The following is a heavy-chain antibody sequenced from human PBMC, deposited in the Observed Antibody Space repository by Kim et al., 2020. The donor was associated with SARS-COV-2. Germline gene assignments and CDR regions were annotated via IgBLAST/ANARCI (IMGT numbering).Heavy chain of an antibody. CDR2: INHSGST. J-gene: IGHJ5*02. CDR1: GGSLSGYY. D-gene: IGHD5-18*01. V-gene: IGHV4-34*01. CDR3: ARGRRIQLWPVTPNWFDP. Sequence: SETLSLTCAVYGGSLSGYYWTWIRQPPGKGLEWIGEINHSGSTNYNPSLKSRVTISVDTSKNQFSLKLSSVTAADTAVYYCARGRRIQLWPVTPNWFDPWGQGTLVTVSS.